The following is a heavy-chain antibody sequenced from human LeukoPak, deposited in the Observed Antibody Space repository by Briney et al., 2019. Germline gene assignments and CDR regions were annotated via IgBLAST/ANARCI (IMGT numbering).Heavy chain of an antibody. CDR1: GDSVSSNSAA. V-gene: IGHV6-1*01. Sequence: LSQTLSLTCAISGDSVSSNSAAWNWIRQSPSRGLEWLGRTYYRSKWYNDYAVSVKSRITINPDTSKNQFSLQLNSVTPEDTAVYYCARSRTTPLTKRGQRIAVAGDFDYWGQGTLVTVSS. CDR2: TYYRSKWYN. D-gene: IGHD6-19*01. J-gene: IGHJ4*02. CDR3: ARSRTTPLTKRGQRIAVAGDFDY.